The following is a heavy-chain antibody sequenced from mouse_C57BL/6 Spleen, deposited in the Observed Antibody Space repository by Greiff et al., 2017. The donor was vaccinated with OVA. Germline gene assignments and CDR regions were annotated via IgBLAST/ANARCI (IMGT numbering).Heavy chain of an antibody. CDR2: ISGGGGNT. CDR1: GFTFSSYT. D-gene: IGHD4-1*01. Sequence: EVMLVESGGGLVKPGGSLKLSCAASGFTFSSYTMSWVRQTPEKRLEWVATISGGGGNTYYPDSVKGRFTISRDNAKNTLYLQMSSLRSEDTALYYCARKANWDDWFAYWGQGTLVTVSA. CDR3: ARKANWDDWFAY. J-gene: IGHJ3*01. V-gene: IGHV5-9*01.